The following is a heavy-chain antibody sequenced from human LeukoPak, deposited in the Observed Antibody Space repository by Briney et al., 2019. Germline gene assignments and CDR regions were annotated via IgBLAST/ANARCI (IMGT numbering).Heavy chain of an antibody. J-gene: IGHJ6*02. D-gene: IGHD2-8*01. CDR1: GFTFSSYY. Sequence: PGGSLRLSCATSGFTFSSYYMHWVRQAPGKGLEWVSGIWNGGSNIHYADSVQGRFTISRDSSKNMLYLQMNSLRAEDTGVYYCANNGVSPNYYYGMNVWGQGTTVTVSS. V-gene: IGHV3-33*06. CDR2: IWNGGSNI. CDR3: ANNGVSPNYYYGMNV.